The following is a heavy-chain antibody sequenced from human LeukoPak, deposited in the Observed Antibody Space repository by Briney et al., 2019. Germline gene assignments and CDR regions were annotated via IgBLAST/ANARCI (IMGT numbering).Heavy chain of an antibody. CDR2: INHSGNI. Sequence: SETLSLTCAVYGVSFSAYYWSWIRQSPGNGLEWIGEINHSGNIDYNPSLKSRVTISVDTSKNQFSLKLSSVTAADTAVYYCARNGDYNLDYWGQGSLVTVSS. V-gene: IGHV4-34*01. J-gene: IGHJ4*02. CDR3: ARNGDYNLDY. CDR1: GVSFSAYY. D-gene: IGHD4-17*01.